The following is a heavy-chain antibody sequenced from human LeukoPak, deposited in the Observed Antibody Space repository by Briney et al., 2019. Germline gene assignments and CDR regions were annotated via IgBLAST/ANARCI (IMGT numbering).Heavy chain of an antibody. CDR2: ISAYNGNT. J-gene: IGHJ5*02. V-gene: IGHV1-18*01. Sequence: ASVKVSCKASGYTFTSYGISWVRQAPGQGLEWMGWISAYNGNTNYAQKLQGRVTMTTDTSTSTAYMELRSLRSDDTAVHYCARDGVKYCDILTGYYKSNWFDPWGQGTLVTVFS. CDR1: GYTFTSYG. CDR3: ARDGVKYCDILTGYYKSNWFDP. D-gene: IGHD3-9*01.